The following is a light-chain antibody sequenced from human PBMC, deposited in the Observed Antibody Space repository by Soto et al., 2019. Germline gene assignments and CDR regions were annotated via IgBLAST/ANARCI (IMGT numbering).Light chain of an antibody. Sequence: QSVRTQTPSGSGAPRHGGSISCSGSSSNSGNNYVSWYQQLPGTAPKLLIYDNNQRPSGIPDRFSGSKSGTSATLGITGLQTGDEADYSCGTWDSSLRVLYVFGPGTKVTVL. CDR1: SSNSGNNY. CDR2: DNN. J-gene: IGLJ1*01. V-gene: IGLV1-51*01. CDR3: GTWDSSLRVLYV.